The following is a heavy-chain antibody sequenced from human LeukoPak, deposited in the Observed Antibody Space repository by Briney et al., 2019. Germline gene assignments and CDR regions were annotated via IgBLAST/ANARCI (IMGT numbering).Heavy chain of an antibody. CDR2: INPSGGST. Sequence: ASVKVSCKASGYTFTSYYIHWVRQAPGQGLEWMGIINPSGGSTTYAQKFRGRVTMTRDTSTSTVYMELSSLRSEDTAVYYWVSFVAAAGKEVDYWGQGTLVTVSS. CDR1: GYTFTSYY. D-gene: IGHD6-13*01. J-gene: IGHJ4*02. V-gene: IGHV1-46*01. CDR3: VSFVAAAGKEVDY.